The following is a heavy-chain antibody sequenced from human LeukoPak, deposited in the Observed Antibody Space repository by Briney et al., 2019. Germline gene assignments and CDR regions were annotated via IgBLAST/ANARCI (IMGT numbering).Heavy chain of an antibody. J-gene: IGHJ4*02. CDR1: GFTLSSNF. CDR3: ARGDSGNIYVS. CDR2: IYSAGST. Sequence: GGSLRLSCAASGFTLSSNFMTWVRQAPGKGLEWVSVIYSAGSTNYADSVKGRFTISRDSSKNTMSLQMNSLRAEGTAVYYCARGDSGNIYVSWGQGTLVTVSS. V-gene: IGHV3-66*01. D-gene: IGHD3-10*01.